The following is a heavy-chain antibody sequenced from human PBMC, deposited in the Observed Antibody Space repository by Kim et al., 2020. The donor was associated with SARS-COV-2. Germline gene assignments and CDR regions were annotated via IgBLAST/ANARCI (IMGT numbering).Heavy chain of an antibody. CDR3: ARDGEPTYYYYYGMDV. CDR2: ISSSSSTI. D-gene: IGHD7-27*01. Sequence: GGSLRLSCAASGFTFSSYSMNWVRQAPGKGLEWVSYISSSSSTIYYADSVKGRFTISRDNAKNSLYLQMNSLRDEDTAVYYCARDGEPTYYYYYGMDVWGQGTTVTVSS. V-gene: IGHV3-48*02. J-gene: IGHJ6*02. CDR1: GFTFSSYS.